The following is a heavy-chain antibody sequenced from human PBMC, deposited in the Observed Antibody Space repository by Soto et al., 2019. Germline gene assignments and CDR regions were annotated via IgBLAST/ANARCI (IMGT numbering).Heavy chain of an antibody. D-gene: IGHD3-16*01. Sequence: SVKVSCKASGRTFSSYAISWVRQAPGQGLEWMGGIIPIFGTANYAQKFQGSVTITADESTSTAYMELSSLRSEDTAVYYCARARNYAYNWFDPWGQGTLVTVSS. CDR1: GRTFSSYA. CDR2: IIPIFGTA. V-gene: IGHV1-69*13. J-gene: IGHJ5*02. CDR3: ARARNYAYNWFDP.